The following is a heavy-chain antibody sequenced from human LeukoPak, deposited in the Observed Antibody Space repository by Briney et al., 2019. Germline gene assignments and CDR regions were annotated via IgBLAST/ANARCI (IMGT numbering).Heavy chain of an antibody. J-gene: IGHJ4*02. V-gene: IGHV3-48*01. Sequence: PGGSLRLSCAAPGFTFSSHSMNWVRQAPGKGLEWVSYISSSGSTIYYADSVKGRFSISRDNAKNSLHLQMNSLRAEDTAVYYCARGTVAGKAPYWGQGTLVTVSS. CDR1: GFTFSSHS. CDR3: ARGTVAGKAPY. D-gene: IGHD6-19*01. CDR2: ISSSGSTI.